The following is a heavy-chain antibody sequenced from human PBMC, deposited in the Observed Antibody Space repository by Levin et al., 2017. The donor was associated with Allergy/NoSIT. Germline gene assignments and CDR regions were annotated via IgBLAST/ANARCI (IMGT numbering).Heavy chain of an antibody. V-gene: IGHV3-30*18. CDR1: GFTFSSYG. J-gene: IGHJ6*02. Sequence: GGSLRLSCAASGFTFSSYGMHWVRQAPGKGLEWVAVISYDGSNKYYADSVKGRFTISRDNSKNTLYLQMNSLRAEDTAVYYCAKDLSYNYCSSTSCYGDYYYGMDVWGQGTTVTVSS. CDR3: AKDLSYNYCSSTSCYGDYYYGMDV. CDR2: ISYDGSNK. D-gene: IGHD2-2*01.